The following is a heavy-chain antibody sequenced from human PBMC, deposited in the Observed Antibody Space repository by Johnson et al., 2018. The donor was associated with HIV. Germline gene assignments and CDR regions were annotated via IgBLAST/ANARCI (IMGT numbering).Heavy chain of an antibody. V-gene: IGHV3-NL1*01. CDR3: ARERQILEWLPAHRAFDL. D-gene: IGHD3-3*01. J-gene: IGHJ3*01. Sequence: QVQLVESGGGVVQPGGSLRLSCATSGFTFPNYGMHWVRQTPGKGHEWVSVIFGNYNTYYGDSVKGRFTISRDTSKNTLSLQMNSLRGEDTAVYYCARERQILEWLPAHRAFDLWGQGTLVTVSS. CDR1: GFTFPNYG. CDR2: IFGNYNT.